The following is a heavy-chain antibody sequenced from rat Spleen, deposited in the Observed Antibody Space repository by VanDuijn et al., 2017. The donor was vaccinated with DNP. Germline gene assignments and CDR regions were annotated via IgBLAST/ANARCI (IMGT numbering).Heavy chain of an antibody. CDR3: ATNRQAYGYSHAMDA. Sequence: EVQLVESGGGVVQPGRALKLSCAASGFTFSNYGMAWVRQAPKKGLEWVATIFYDGSRTYYRDSVKGRFTISRDDTENTLYIQMDSLRSEDTATYYCATNRQAYGYSHAMDAWGQGTSVSVSS. J-gene: IGHJ4*01. V-gene: IGHV5S10*01. CDR2: IFYDGSRT. D-gene: IGHD1-7*01. CDR1: GFTFSNYG.